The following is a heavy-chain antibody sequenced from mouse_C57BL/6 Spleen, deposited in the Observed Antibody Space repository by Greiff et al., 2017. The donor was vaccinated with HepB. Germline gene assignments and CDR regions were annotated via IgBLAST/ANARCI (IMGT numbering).Heavy chain of an antibody. CDR3: ARVSTTVVATDFYAMDY. CDR2: ISSGSRTI. J-gene: IGHJ4*01. Sequence: EVQGVESGGGLVKPGGSLKLSCAASGFTFSDYGMHWVRQAPEKGLEWVAYISSGSRTIYYADTVQGRFTISRDNAKNTLFLQMTSLRSEDTAMYYCARVSTTVVATDFYAMDYWGQGTAVTVAS. V-gene: IGHV5-17*01. D-gene: IGHD1-1*01. CDR1: GFTFSDYG.